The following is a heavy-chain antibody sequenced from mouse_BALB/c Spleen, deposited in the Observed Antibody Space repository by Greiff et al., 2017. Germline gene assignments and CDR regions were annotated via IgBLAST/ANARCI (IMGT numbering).Heavy chain of an antibody. D-gene: IGHD2-1*01. J-gene: IGHJ4*01. CDR3: ARRGYYGNLMDY. Sequence: EVKLMESGGGLVQPGGSLKLSCAASGFTFSSYTMSWVRQTPEKRLEWVAYISNGGGSTYYPDTVKGRFTISRDNAKNTLYLQMSSLKSEDTAMYYCARRGYYGNLMDYWGQGTSVTVSA. CDR2: ISNGGGST. CDR1: GFTFSSYT. V-gene: IGHV5-12-2*01.